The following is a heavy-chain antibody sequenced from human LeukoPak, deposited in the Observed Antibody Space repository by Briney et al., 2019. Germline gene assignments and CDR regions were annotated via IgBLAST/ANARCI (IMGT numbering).Heavy chain of an antibody. D-gene: IGHD6-6*01. Sequence: DSVKVSCKASGYTFTGYYMHWVRQPPGPGLERMGWINPNSGGTNYTQKFQGRVTITRDTSISTAYMELSRLRADDTAVYYCARVRSSASVDCWGQGTLATVSS. CDR1: GYTFTGYY. CDR2: INPNSGGT. V-gene: IGHV1-2*02. J-gene: IGHJ4*02. CDR3: ARVRSSASVDC.